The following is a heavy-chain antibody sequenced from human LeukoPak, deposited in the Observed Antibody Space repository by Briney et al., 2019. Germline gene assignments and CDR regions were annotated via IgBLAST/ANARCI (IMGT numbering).Heavy chain of an antibody. J-gene: IGHJ3*02. CDR3: ARDEELDAFDI. Sequence: GGSLRVSCAASGFTFSSYSMNWFRQAPGKGLEWVSSISSSSSYIYYADSVKGRFTISRDNAKNSLYLQMNSLRAEDTAVYYCARDEELDAFDIWGQGTMVTVSS. V-gene: IGHV3-21*01. CDR1: GFTFSSYS. CDR2: ISSSSSYI. D-gene: IGHD3-10*01.